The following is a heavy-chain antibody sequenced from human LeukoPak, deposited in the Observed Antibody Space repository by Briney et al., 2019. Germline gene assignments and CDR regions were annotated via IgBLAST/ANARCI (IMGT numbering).Heavy chain of an antibody. D-gene: IGHD3-22*01. Sequence: PGGSLRLSCAASGFSVSNNYVSWVRQAPGKGLEWVSLIYSGGDKRYAASVKGRFTISRDNSKNTLYLQMDSLRVEDTAVYYCGGYSSLDHWGQGTLVTVSS. CDR1: GFSVSNNY. J-gene: IGHJ4*02. CDR2: IYSGGDK. CDR3: GGYSSLDH. V-gene: IGHV3-53*01.